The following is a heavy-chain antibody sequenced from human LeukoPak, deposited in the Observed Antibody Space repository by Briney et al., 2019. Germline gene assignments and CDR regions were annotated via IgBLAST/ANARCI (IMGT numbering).Heavy chain of an antibody. J-gene: IGHJ6*02. D-gene: IGHD2-2*01. CDR2: IIPIFGTA. CDR3: ARDLADIVVVPAANYYYYGMDV. Sequence: ASVKVSCKASGGTFSSYAISWVRQAPGQGLEWMGGIIPIFGTANYAQKFQGRVTMTTDTSTSTAYMELRSLRSDDTAVYYCARDLADIVVVPAANYYYYGMDVWGQGTTVTVSS. CDR1: GGTFSSYA. V-gene: IGHV1-69*05.